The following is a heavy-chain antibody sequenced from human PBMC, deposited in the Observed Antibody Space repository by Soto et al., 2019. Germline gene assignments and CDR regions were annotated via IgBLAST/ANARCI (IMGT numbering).Heavy chain of an antibody. J-gene: IGHJ4*02. V-gene: IGHV3-30*04. D-gene: IGHD6-6*01. CDR1: GFTFSSYA. CDR3: ARGGGDRGSSSSGGYFDY. CDR2: ISYDGSNK. Sequence: GGSLRLSCAASGFTFSSYAMHWVRQAPGKGLEWVAVISYDGSNKYYADSVKGRFTISRDNSKNTLYLQMNGLRAEDAAVYYCARGGGDRGSSSSGGYFDYWGQGTLVTVSS.